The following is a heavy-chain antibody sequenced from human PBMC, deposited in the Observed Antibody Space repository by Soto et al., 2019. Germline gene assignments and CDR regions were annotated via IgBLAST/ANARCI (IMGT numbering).Heavy chain of an antibody. V-gene: IGHV3-33*01. CDR3: ARWSNNKVVDP. J-gene: IGHJ5*02. Sequence: QVQLVESGGGVVQPGRSLRLSCEGSGFTFRNHGMHWIRQSPGKGLEWLAVIWYDGSEKYYADSVKGRFTISRDNSKNPLYLQKNSLKVEDTAIYYCARWSNNKVVDPWGQGTVVTVS. CDR2: IWYDGSEK. D-gene: IGHD1-1*01. CDR1: GFTFRNHG.